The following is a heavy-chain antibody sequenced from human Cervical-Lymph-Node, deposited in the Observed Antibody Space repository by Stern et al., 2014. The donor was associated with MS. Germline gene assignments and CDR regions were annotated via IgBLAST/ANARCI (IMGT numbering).Heavy chain of an antibody. D-gene: IGHD1-14*01. V-gene: IGHV1-69*01. Sequence: QMQLVQSGDEMKKPGSSVRVSCKTSGGNFSTFAVSWVRQAPGQGIAWMGGVIPLSGASYYTQNFRGRVTITADSSTSTVYMEVRSLRSEDTAVYFCTVTSAASEIDFWGRGTLVVVSS. J-gene: IGHJ4*02. CDR3: TVTSAASEIDF. CDR2: VIPLSGAS. CDR1: GGNFSTFA.